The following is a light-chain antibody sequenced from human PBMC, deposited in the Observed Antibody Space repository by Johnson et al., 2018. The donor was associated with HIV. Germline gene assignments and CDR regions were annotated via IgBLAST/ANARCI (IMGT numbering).Light chain of an antibody. Sequence: QPVLTQPPSVSAAPGQRVNISCSGNISNIESYYVSWYQQLPGTAPKLLIYENNKRPSGIPDRFSGSKSGTSATLGITGLQTGDEADYYCGTWDSSLSASYVFGTGTKVTVL. V-gene: IGLV1-51*02. CDR1: ISNIESYY. CDR3: GTWDSSLSASYV. J-gene: IGLJ1*01. CDR2: ENN.